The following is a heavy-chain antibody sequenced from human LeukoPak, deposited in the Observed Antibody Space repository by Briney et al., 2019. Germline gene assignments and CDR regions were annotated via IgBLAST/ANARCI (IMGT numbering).Heavy chain of an antibody. J-gene: IGHJ4*02. CDR1: GYTFTNYG. V-gene: IGHV1-18*04. Sequence: ASVKVSCKASGYTFTNYGITWVRQAPGQGLEWMGWISAYNGNTYYAQKLQGRVTMTTDTSTSTAYMELRSLRSDDTAVYYSAWSYSGYDEEDYWGQGTLVTVSS. CDR3: AWSYSGYDEEDY. D-gene: IGHD5-12*01. CDR2: ISAYNGNT.